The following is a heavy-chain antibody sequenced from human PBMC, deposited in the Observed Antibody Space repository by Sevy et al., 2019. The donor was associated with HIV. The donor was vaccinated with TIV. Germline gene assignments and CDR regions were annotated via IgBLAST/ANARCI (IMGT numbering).Heavy chain of an antibody. CDR1: GFTFSSYS. D-gene: IGHD2-15*01. CDR2: ISSSSSYI. V-gene: IGHV3-21*01. J-gene: IGHJ4*02. CDR3: ARAQVAATLHFDY. Sequence: GSLRLSCAASGFTFSSYSMNWVRQAPGKGLEWVSSISSSSSYIYYADSVKGRFTISRDNAKNSLYLQMNSLRAEDTAVYYCARAQVAATLHFDYWGQGTLVTVSS.